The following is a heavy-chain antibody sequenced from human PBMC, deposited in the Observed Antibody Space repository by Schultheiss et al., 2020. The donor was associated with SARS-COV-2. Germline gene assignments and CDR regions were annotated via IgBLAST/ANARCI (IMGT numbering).Heavy chain of an antibody. D-gene: IGHD3-22*01. J-gene: IGHJ3*02. CDR3: ARAHYYDSTGYYSGTFDI. V-gene: IGHV4-61*01. CDR2: IYYSGST. CDR1: GGSVSNNYNY. Sequence: SETLSLTCTVSGGSVSNNYNYWHWIRQTPGNGLEWIGYIYYSGSTIYNPSLGSRVTLSLDKAKKQFSLKLSSVTAADTAVYYCARAHYYDSTGYYSGTFDIWGQGTMVTVSS.